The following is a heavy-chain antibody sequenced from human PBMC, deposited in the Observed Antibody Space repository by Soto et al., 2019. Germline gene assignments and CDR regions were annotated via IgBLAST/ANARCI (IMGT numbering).Heavy chain of an antibody. Sequence: ASVKVSCKASGYTFTSYGISWVRQAPGQGLEWMGWISAYNGNTNYAQKLQGRVTMTTDTSTSTAYMELSSLRSEDTAVYYCARGRGGVRFLEWLPNNWFDPWGQGTLVTVSS. D-gene: IGHD3-3*01. J-gene: IGHJ5*02. CDR3: ARGRGGVRFLEWLPNNWFDP. CDR1: GYTFTSYG. V-gene: IGHV1-18*01. CDR2: ISAYNGNT.